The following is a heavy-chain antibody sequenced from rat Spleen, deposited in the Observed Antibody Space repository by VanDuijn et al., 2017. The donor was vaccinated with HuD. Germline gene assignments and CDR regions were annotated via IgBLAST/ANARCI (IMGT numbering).Heavy chain of an antibody. CDR2: MWSGGST. D-gene: IGHD1-2*01. Sequence: VQLKESGPGLVQPSQTLSLTCTVSGFSLTDYSVHWVRQPPGKGLEWMGVMWSGGSTAYNSALKSRLNISRDTSKSQVFLKMNSLQTEDTATYYCARVGYSSYIRYFDYWGQGVMVTVSS. J-gene: IGHJ2*01. V-gene: IGHV2S63*01. CDR1: GFSLTDYS. CDR3: ARVGYSSYIRYFDY.